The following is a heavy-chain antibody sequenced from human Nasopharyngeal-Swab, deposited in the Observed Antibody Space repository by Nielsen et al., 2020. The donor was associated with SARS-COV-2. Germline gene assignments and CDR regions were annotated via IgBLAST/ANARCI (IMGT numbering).Heavy chain of an antibody. V-gene: IGHV7-4-1*02. Sequence: ASVKVSCKASGYTFTNYAMNWVRQEPGQRLEWMGWINTNTGNPTYAQGFTGRFVFSLDTSVSTAYLQISSLKAEDTAVYYCVRDLYYDFWSGSNIDSYWGQGTLVTVSS. CDR3: VRDLYYDFWSGSNIDSY. D-gene: IGHD3-3*01. J-gene: IGHJ4*02. CDR2: INTNTGNP. CDR1: GYTFTNYA.